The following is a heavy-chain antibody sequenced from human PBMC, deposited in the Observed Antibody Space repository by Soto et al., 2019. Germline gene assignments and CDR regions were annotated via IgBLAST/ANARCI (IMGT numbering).Heavy chain of an antibody. J-gene: IGHJ3*02. CDR2: VSYDGSNT. CDR1: GFTFSSYG. Sequence: LRLSCAASGFTFSSYGMHWVRQAPGKGLEWVAVVSYDGSNTYYADSVKGRFTISRDNSKNTLYLQMNSLRAEDTAVYYCAKVDCSTTNCYWNDAFDIWGQGTMVTVSS. D-gene: IGHD2-2*01. CDR3: AKVDCSTTNCYWNDAFDI. V-gene: IGHV3-30*18.